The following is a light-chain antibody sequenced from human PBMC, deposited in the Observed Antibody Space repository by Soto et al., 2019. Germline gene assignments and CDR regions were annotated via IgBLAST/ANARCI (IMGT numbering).Light chain of an antibody. CDR3: SSYTSSSTLHV. CDR2: EVS. J-gene: IGLJ1*01. Sequence: QSALTQPASVSGSPGQSITISCTGTSSDVGNYNYVSWYQQHPGKAPKVMIYEVSNRPSGVSNRFSGSKSGNTASLTISGLQAEDEADYYCSSYTSSSTLHVFGTGTKVTVL. V-gene: IGLV2-14*01. CDR1: SSDVGNYNY.